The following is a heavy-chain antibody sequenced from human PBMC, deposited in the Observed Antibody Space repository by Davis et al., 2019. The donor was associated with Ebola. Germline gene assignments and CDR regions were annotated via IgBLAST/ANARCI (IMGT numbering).Heavy chain of an antibody. CDR2: ISAYNGNT. J-gene: IGHJ5*02. CDR1: GYTFTSYG. V-gene: IGHV1-18*01. Sequence: ASVKVSCKASGYTFTSYGISWVRQAPGQGLEWMGWISAYNGNTNYAQKLQGRVTMTTDTPTSTAYMELRSLRSDDTAVYYCARDKASVTTDWFDPWGQGTLVTVSS. CDR3: ARDKASVTTDWFDP. D-gene: IGHD4-17*01.